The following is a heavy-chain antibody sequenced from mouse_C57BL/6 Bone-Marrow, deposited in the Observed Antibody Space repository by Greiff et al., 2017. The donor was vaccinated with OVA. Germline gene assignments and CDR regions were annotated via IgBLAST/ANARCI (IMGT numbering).Heavy chain of an antibody. V-gene: IGHV5-4*03. J-gene: IGHJ2*01. D-gene: IGHD2-3*01. CDR2: ISDGGSYT. Sequence: DVKLVESGGGLVKPGGSLKLSCAASGFTFSSYALSWVRQTPEKRLEWVATISDGGSYTYYPDNVKGRFTISRDNAKNNLYLQMSHLKSEDTAMYYCARVLYDSDYWGQGTTLTVSS. CDR1: GFTFSSYA. CDR3: ARVLYDSDY.